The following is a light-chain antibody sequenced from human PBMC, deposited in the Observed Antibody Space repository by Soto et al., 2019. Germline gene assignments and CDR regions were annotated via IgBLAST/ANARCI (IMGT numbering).Light chain of an antibody. CDR1: SSDVGSYNV. V-gene: IGLV2-23*02. CDR3: STYARSRPLLYF. Sequence: QSALSEPASESGSPGQSIPISCTGTSSDVGSYNVVSWYQQHPGKASKVMIYEVSKRPSGVSIRFSGSKSGNTASLTIPGLQAEDEADYYCSTYARSRPLLYFVGTGTKVTVL. J-gene: IGLJ1*01. CDR2: EVS.